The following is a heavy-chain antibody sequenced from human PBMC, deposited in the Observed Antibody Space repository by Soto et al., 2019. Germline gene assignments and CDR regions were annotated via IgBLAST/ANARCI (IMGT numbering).Heavy chain of an antibody. Sequence: SETLSLTCTASGGSISSYYWSWIRQPPGKGLEWIGYIYYSGSTNYNPSLKSRVTISVDTSKNQFSLKLSSVTAADTAVYYCARDRITMVRGVIKHYYYYGMDVWGQGTTVTVSS. CDR1: GGSISSYY. J-gene: IGHJ6*02. V-gene: IGHV4-59*01. CDR2: IYYSGST. D-gene: IGHD3-10*01. CDR3: ARDRITMVRGVIKHYYYYGMDV.